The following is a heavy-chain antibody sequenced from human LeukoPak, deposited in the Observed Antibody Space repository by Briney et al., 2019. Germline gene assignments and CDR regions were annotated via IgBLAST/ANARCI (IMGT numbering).Heavy chain of an antibody. CDR2: ISPNCGST. Sequence: ASVKVSYKASGYTFTGYQMHWVRQAPGQGLEWMGWISPNCGSTNYAQKFQGRVTMTRDTSISTVYMELSRLASDDTAVYYCARGRVNYDVLTGYYYFDYWGQGALVTVSS. V-gene: IGHV1-2*02. CDR3: ARGRVNYDVLTGYYYFDY. J-gene: IGHJ4*02. D-gene: IGHD3-9*01. CDR1: GYTFTGYQ.